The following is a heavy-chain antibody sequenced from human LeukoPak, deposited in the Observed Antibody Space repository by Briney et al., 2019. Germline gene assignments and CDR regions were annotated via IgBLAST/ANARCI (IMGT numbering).Heavy chain of an antibody. Sequence: PSETLSLTGAVYGGSFSGYHWSWIRQPPGKGREWSGEINHSGSTNYNPSLKRRVTISVDTSKNQFSLKLSSVTAADTAVYYCARDARQELLAGGFDFWGQGALVTVSS. V-gene: IGHV4-34*01. D-gene: IGHD3-10*01. J-gene: IGHJ4*02. CDR1: GGSFSGYH. CDR3: ARDARQELLAGGFDF. CDR2: INHSGST.